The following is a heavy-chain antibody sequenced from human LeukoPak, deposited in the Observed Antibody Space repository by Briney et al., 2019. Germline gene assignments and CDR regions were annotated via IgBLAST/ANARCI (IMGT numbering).Heavy chain of an antibody. CDR3: ARDYYDSSGRNWFDP. D-gene: IGHD3-22*01. J-gene: IGHJ5*02. CDR1: GYTFTSYY. CDR2: INPSGGGT. Sequence: ASVKVSCKASGYTFTSYYMHWVRQAPGQGLEWMGIINPSGGGTSYAQKFQGRVTMTTDTSTSTAYMELRSLRSDDTAVYYCARDYYDSSGRNWFDPWGQGTLVTVSS. V-gene: IGHV1-46*01.